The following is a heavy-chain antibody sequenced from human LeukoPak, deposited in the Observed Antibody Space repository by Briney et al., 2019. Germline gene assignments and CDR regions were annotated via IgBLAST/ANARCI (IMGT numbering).Heavy chain of an antibody. CDR3: ARAPSIVVVTADAFDI. J-gene: IGHJ3*02. V-gene: IGHV4-39*07. D-gene: IGHD2-21*02. Sequence: SETLSLTCTVSGGSISSYYWGWIRQPPGKGLEWIGSIYYSGSTYYNPSLKSRVTISVDTSKNQFSLKLSSVTAADTAVYYCARAPSIVVVTADAFDIWGQGTMVTVSS. CDR2: IYYSGST. CDR1: GGSISSYY.